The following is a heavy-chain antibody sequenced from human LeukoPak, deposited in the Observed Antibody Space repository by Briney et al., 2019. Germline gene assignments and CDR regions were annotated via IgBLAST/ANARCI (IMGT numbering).Heavy chain of an antibody. CDR2: VHYSGST. CDR3: ARLFFVIDT. CDR1: GASISDSAYY. V-gene: IGHV4-39*01. J-gene: IGHJ5*02. Sequence: SETLSLSCTVSGASISDSAYYWLWIRQPPGEGLECIGTVHYSGSTFYNPSLKSRVNISVDTSKNQFSLQLSSVTAADTAVYYCARLFFVIDTWGQGTLVTVSS. D-gene: IGHD3-3*01.